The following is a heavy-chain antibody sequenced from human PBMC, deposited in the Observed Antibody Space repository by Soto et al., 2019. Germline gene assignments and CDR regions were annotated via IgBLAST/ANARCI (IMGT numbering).Heavy chain of an antibody. Sequence: QVQLVQSGAEVKKPGSSVKVSCKASGGTFSSYSINWVRQAPGQGLEWMGGIIPIFGTANYAQKFQGRVTITADESTSTAYMELSRLRSEDPDVYYCARDGGSHSGGMDYWGQGTLVTVSS. CDR2: IIPIFGTA. D-gene: IGHD1-26*01. CDR3: ARDGGSHSGGMDY. CDR1: GGTFSSYS. V-gene: IGHV1-69*01. J-gene: IGHJ4*02.